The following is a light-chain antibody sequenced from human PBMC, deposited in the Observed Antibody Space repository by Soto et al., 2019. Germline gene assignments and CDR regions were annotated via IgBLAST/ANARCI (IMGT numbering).Light chain of an antibody. CDR2: DNT. J-gene: IGLJ1*01. V-gene: IGLV1-40*01. Sequence: QSVLTQPPSVSGAPGQRVTISCTGSCSNIGGGYDVYWYQHLPGRAPKLLIYDNTNRPSGVPDRFSASKSGTSASLAITGLQTEDEADYYCQSFDYRLSASYVFGSGTKLTVL. CDR3: QSFDYRLSASYV. CDR1: CSNIGGGYD.